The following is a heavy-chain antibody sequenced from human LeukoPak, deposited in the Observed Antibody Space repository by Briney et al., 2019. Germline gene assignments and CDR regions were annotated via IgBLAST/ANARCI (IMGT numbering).Heavy chain of an antibody. V-gene: IGHV3-11*04. D-gene: IGHD6-19*01. CDR3: ARDPTVAVGPFDY. CDR1: AFTFSDFY. J-gene: IGHJ4*02. Sequence: GYLCFSCAGYAFTFSDFYMSWLRQGPGKGLVWVSYMRSSGSTIYYADSVKGRYTISRDNANTSLYLQMNRLRAEDTAVYYCARDPTVAVGPFDYWGQGTLVTVSS. CDR2: MRSSGSTI.